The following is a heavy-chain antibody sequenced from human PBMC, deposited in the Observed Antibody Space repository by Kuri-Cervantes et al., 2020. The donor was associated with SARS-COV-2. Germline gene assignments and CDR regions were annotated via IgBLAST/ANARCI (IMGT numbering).Heavy chain of an antibody. CDR1: GFTFSNAW. Sequence: GESLKISCAASGFTFSNAWMSWVRQAPGKGLEWVGRIKSKTDGGTTDYAAPVKGRFTISRDDSKNTLYLQMNSLKTEDTAVYYCTTDSIPSPGANDYWGQGALVTVS. J-gene: IGHJ4*02. V-gene: IGHV3-15*01. CDR3: TTDSIPSPGANDY. D-gene: IGHD2-2*02. CDR2: IKSKTDGGTT.